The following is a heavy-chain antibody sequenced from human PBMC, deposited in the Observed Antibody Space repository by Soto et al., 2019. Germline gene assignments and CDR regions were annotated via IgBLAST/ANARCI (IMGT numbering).Heavy chain of an antibody. J-gene: IGHJ6*02. V-gene: IGHV1-2*04. CDR3: ARALPPYDSSGPPPFIYYGMDV. CDR2: INPNSGGT. CDR1: GYTFTGYY. Sequence: GASVKVSCKASGYTFTGYYMQWGRQAPGQGLEWMGWINPNSGGTNYAQKFQGWVTMTRDTSISTAYMELSRLRSDDTAVYYCARALPPYDSSGPPPFIYYGMDVWGQGTTVTVS. D-gene: IGHD3-22*01.